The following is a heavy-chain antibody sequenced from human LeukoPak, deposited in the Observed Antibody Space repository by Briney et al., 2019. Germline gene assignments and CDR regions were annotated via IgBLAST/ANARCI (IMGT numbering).Heavy chain of an antibody. J-gene: IGHJ6*02. D-gene: IGHD2-2*01. V-gene: IGHV3-23*01. CDR1: GFTFSSYA. CDR2: ISGSGGST. CDR3: AAGYCSSTSCPGYYYGMDV. Sequence: PGGSLRLSCAASGFTFSSYAMSWVRQAPGKGLEWVSAISGSGGSTYYADSVKGRFTISRDNSKNMLYLQMNSLRAEDTAVYYCAAGYCSSTSCPGYYYGMDVWGQGTTVTVSS.